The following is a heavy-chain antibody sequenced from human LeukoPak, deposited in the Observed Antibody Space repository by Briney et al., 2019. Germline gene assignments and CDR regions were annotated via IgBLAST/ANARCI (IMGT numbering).Heavy chain of an antibody. CDR1: GFTLSGYG. CDR2: ISSSGSTI. Sequence: GGSLRLSCAASGFTLSGYGMNWVRQAPGKGLEWVSYISSSGSTIYYADSVKGRFTISRDNAKNSLYLQMNSLRAEDTAVYYCARQAGAVAEAQGAFDIWGQGTMVTVSS. V-gene: IGHV3-48*04. J-gene: IGHJ3*02. D-gene: IGHD6-19*01. CDR3: ARQAGAVAEAQGAFDI.